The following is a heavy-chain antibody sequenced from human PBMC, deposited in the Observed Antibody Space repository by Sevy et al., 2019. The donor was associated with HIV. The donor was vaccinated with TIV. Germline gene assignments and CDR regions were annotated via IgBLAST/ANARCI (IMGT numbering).Heavy chain of an antibody. Sequence: GGSLRLSCAASGFTFSVYWMHWVRQAPGKGPVWVARIYGDGSGTNYADSVKGRFTISRDNSKYTLYLQMNGLRAEDTAVYYGARTLAGAVDIWGQGTMVTVSS. CDR1: GFTFSVYW. J-gene: IGHJ3*02. CDR2: IYGDGSGT. CDR3: ARTLAGAVDI. V-gene: IGHV3-74*01.